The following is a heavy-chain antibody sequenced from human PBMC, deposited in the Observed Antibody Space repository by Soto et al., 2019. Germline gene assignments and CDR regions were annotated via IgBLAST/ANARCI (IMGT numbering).Heavy chain of an antibody. J-gene: IGHJ4*02. Sequence: QLQLHXXGSGLXRPSQTLSLTCSXSGGXXXXXGXXXXWVRXPXGKGLEWIGCIYHSGSTFYNPSLKSRVTLSIDMSNNHFSLDLSSVTXXDTAVYXCXXXXXXXEYYXDSWGQGTRVIVSS. V-gene: IGHV4-30-2*01. CDR3: XXXXXXXEYYXDS. CDR2: IYHSGST. CDR1: GGXXXXXGXX.